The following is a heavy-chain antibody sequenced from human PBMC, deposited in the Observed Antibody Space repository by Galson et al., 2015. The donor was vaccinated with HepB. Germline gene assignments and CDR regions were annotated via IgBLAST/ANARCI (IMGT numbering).Heavy chain of an antibody. CDR1: GFTVSSNY. CDR2: IYSGGST. CDR3: ARGPPYGSGTYPWFDP. Sequence: SLRLSCAASGFTVSSNYMSWVRQAPGKGLEWVSVIYSGGSTYYADSVKGRFTISRDNSKNTLYLQMNSLRAEDTAVYYCARGPPYGSGTYPWFDPWGQGTLVTVSS. V-gene: IGHV3-53*01. D-gene: IGHD3-10*01. J-gene: IGHJ5*02.